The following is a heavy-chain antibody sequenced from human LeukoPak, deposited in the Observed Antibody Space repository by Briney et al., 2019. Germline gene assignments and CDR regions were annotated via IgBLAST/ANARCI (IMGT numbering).Heavy chain of an antibody. CDR2: IYHSGST. J-gene: IGHJ3*02. D-gene: IGHD3-16*02. CDR3: ARIVSPRDNAFDI. CDR1: GYSISSGYY. Sequence: PSETLSLTCTVSGYSISSGYYRGWIRQPPGKGLEWIGSIYHSGSTYYNPSLKSRVTISVDTSKNQFSLKLSSVTAADTAVYYCARIVSPRDNAFDIWGQGTMVTVSS. V-gene: IGHV4-38-2*02.